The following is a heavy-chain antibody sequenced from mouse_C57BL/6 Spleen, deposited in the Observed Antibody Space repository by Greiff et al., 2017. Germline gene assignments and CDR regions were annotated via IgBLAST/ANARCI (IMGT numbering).Heavy chain of an antibody. CDR2: ISGGGGNT. CDR3: ARPTVVDYFDY. J-gene: IGHJ2*01. CDR1: GFTFSSYT. D-gene: IGHD1-1*01. Sequence: EVQLVESGGGLVKPGGSLKLSCAASGFTFSSYTMSWVRQTPEKRLEWVATISGGGGNTYYPDSVKGRFTISRDNAKNTLYLQMSSLRSEDTALYYCARPTVVDYFDYWGQGTTLTVSS. V-gene: IGHV5-9*01.